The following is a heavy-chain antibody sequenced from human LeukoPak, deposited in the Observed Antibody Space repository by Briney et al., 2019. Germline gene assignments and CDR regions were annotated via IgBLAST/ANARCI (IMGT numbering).Heavy chain of an antibody. J-gene: IGHJ4*02. CDR2: IIPNFGTA. D-gene: IGHD6-13*01. V-gene: IGHV1-69*13. Sequence: SVKLSCKASGGTFSSYGISWVRQAPGQGLEWMGGIIPNFGTANYAQKFQGRVTITADESTSTAYMELSSLRSEDTAVYYCARRLGAAGTTLHYWGQGTLVTVSS. CDR1: GGTFSSYG. CDR3: ARRLGAAGTTLHY.